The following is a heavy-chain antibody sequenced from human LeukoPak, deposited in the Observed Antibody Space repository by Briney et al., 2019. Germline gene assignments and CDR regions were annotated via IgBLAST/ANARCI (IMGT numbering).Heavy chain of an antibody. J-gene: IGHJ4*02. CDR2: IYYSGTT. CDR3: ARGSTGDKSNN. V-gene: IGHV4-31*03. D-gene: IGHD7-27*01. CDR1: GGSITSGGYY. Sequence: SETLSLTCTVSGGSITSGGYYWSWIRQLPGKGLEWIGYIYYSGTTSYNPSLKSRLTISLDTSENQFSLKLSSVTAADTAVYYCARGSTGDKSNNWGQGTLVTVSS.